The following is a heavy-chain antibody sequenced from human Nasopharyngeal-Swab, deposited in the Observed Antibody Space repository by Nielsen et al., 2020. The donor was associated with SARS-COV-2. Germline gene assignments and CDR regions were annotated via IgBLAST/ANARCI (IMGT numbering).Heavy chain of an antibody. D-gene: IGHD6-13*01. J-gene: IGHJ6*02. CDR3: ARVKSPGYSSSWYRDYYGMDV. Sequence: SVKVSCKASGGTFSSYAISWVRQAPGQGLEWMGRIITILGIANYAQKFQGRVTITADKSTSTAYMELSSLRSEDTAVYYCARVKSPGYSSSWYRDYYGMDVWGQGTTVTVSS. CDR1: GGTFSSYA. V-gene: IGHV1-69*04. CDR2: IITILGIA.